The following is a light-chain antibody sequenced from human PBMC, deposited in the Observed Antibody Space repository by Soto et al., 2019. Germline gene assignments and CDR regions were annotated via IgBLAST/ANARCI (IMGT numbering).Light chain of an antibody. Sequence: ELVLTQSPATLSLSPGESATLSCRASQSVSNFLAWYQQKPGQAPRLLIYDASSRASGIPARFSGSGSGTEFTLTISCLEPEDFAVYYCHQLSICPTFGQGTRLEIK. CDR3: HQLSICPT. J-gene: IGKJ5*01. V-gene: IGKV3-11*01. CDR1: QSVSNF. CDR2: DAS.